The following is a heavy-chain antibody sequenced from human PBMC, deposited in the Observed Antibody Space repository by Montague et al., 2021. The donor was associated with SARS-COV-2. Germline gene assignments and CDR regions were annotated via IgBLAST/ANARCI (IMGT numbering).Heavy chain of an antibody. V-gene: IGHV4-31*03. D-gene: IGHD3-9*01. CDR2: IYYSGST. CDR1: GGSISSGGYY. J-gene: IGHJ6*02. CDR3: ARAAPWSFRDILPGYYYHYGMDV. Sequence: TLSLTCTVSGGSISSGGYYWSWIRQHPGKGLEWIGYIYYSGSTYYNPSLKSRVTISVDTSKNQFSLKLSSVTAADTAVYYCARAAPWSFRDILPGYYYHYGMDVWGQGTTVTVSS.